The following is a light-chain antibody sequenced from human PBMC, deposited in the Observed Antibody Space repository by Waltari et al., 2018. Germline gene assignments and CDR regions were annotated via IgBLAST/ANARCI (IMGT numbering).Light chain of an antibody. CDR3: SSYTTSGTYVV. J-gene: IGLJ2*01. CDR2: DVS. Sequence: QSALTQPASVSGSPGQSITISCTGTSSDVGGYNYVPWYQRHPGKAPKLMIYDVSDRPSGVSNRFSGSKSGNTASLTISGLQAEDEADYYCSSYTTSGTYVVFGGGTKLTVL. V-gene: IGLV2-14*03. CDR1: SSDVGGYNY.